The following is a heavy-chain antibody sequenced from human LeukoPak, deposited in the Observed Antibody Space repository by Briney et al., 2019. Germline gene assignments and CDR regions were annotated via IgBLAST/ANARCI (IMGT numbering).Heavy chain of an antibody. CDR2: MNPNSGNT. Sequence: ASVKVSCKASGYTFTSYDINWVRQATGQGLEWIGWMNPNSGNTGYAQKFQGRVTMTRNTSISTAYMELSSLRSEDTAVYYCARVRNYYDSSGYYFYYYYYGMDVWGQGTTVTVSS. D-gene: IGHD3-22*01. CDR1: GYTFTSYD. J-gene: IGHJ6*02. V-gene: IGHV1-8*01. CDR3: ARVRNYYDSSGYYFYYYYYGMDV.